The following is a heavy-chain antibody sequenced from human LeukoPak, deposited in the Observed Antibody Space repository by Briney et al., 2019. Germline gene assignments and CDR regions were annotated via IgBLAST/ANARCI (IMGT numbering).Heavy chain of an antibody. CDR3: ARRAGAYSHPYDY. Sequence: GGSLRLSCAASGFTFSSYEMNWVRQAPGKGLEWVSYISSSGTTIYYADSVRGRFTISRDNSKNTLYLQMNSLRAEDTAVYYCARRAGAYSHPYDYWGQGTLVTVSS. D-gene: IGHD4/OR15-4a*01. J-gene: IGHJ4*02. CDR2: ISSSGTTI. CDR1: GFTFSSYE. V-gene: IGHV3-48*03.